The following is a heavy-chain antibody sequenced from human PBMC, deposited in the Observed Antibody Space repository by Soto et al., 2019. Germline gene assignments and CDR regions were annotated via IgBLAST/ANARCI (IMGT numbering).Heavy chain of an antibody. CDR1: CYTFSNYG. J-gene: IGHJ5*02. D-gene: IGHD2-2*01. Sequence: SVKVSFKNSCYTFSNYGITWVRQAPGQPLEWLGWISLYSDGTNYAQKFQGRVSMTTDTSTTTAYMELRSLRSDDTAVYYCARVVPGAAAWFGPWGQGTLVTVSS. V-gene: IGHV1-18*01. CDR2: ISLYSDGT. CDR3: ARVVPGAAAWFGP.